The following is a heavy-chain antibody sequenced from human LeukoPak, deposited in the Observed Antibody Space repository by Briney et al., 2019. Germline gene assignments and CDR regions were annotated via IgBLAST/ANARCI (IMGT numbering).Heavy chain of an antibody. V-gene: IGHV3-23*01. D-gene: IGHD2-15*01. J-gene: IGHJ4*02. CDR1: GFTFSYHG. CDR3: AWWLSEQFDY. Sequence: GGSLRLSCAASGFTFSYHGMSWVRQAPGKGLEWVSTISNDGRNTHYTDSVKGRFTISRDNSKNTLYVQMDSLRIEDTAIYYCAWWLSEQFDYWGPGTLVTVSS. CDR2: ISNDGRNT.